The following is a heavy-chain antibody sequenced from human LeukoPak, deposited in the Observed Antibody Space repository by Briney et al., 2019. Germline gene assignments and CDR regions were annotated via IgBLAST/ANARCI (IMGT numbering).Heavy chain of an antibody. J-gene: IGHJ4*02. D-gene: IGHD2-15*01. CDR2: INHSGST. CDR3: ARGVLGYCSGGSCYARRPSFDY. V-gene: IGHV4-34*01. CDR1: GGSFSGYY. Sequence: SETLSLTCAVYGGSFSGYYWSWIRQPPGKGLEWIGEINHSGSTNYNPSLKSRVTISVDTSKNRFSLKLSSVTAADTAVYYCARGVLGYCSGGSCYARRPSFDYWGQGTLVTVSS.